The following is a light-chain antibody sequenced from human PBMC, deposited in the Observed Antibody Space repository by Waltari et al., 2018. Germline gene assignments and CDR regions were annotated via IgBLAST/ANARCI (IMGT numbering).Light chain of an antibody. CDR1: QAIRSD. V-gene: IGKV1-6*01. J-gene: IGKJ1*01. CDR2: NVS. Sequence: AIQMTQSPSSLSASVGDRVTITCRASQAIRSDLGWYQQKPGKAPNLLIYNVSNLQSGVPSRFSGSVSGTDFTLAISSLQPEDFGSYYCLQDYVYPWTFGQGTKVEIK. CDR3: LQDYVYPWT.